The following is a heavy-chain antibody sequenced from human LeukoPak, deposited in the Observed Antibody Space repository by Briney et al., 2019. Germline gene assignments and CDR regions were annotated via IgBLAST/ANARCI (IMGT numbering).Heavy chain of an antibody. CDR3: AREHSSSGWGYFDY. CDR2: ITNRGSGSTI. CDR1: GFTFSSYE. D-gene: IGHD6-25*01. J-gene: IGHJ4*02. Sequence: PGGSLRLSCAASGFTFSSYEMNWVRQAPGQGLEWVSYITNRGSGSTIYYAGSVKGRFTVSRDDAKNSLYLQMNSLRVEDTAVYYCAREHSSSGWGYFDYWGRGTLVTVSS. V-gene: IGHV3-48*03.